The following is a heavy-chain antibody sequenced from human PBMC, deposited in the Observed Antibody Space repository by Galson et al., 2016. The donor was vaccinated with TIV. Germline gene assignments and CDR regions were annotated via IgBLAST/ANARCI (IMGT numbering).Heavy chain of an antibody. D-gene: IGHD1-14*01. J-gene: IGHJ4*02. CDR2: ITGSGGHS. CDR1: GFTFSDYA. V-gene: IGHV3-23*01. Sequence: SLRLSCATSGFTFSDYAVAWVRQAPTKGLEWVSVITGSGGHSYYADSVKGRFTIFRDNSQGTVILQMSSLRVEDTAVYFCAKGARFGQPFYFDYWCQGALVAVSS. CDR3: AKGARFGQPFYFDY.